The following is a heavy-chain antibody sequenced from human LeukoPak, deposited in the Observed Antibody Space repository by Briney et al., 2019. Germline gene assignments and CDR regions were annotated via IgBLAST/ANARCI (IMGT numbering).Heavy chain of an antibody. V-gene: IGHV1-18*01. CDR1: GYTFTSYG. D-gene: IGHD2-15*01. CDR2: ISVYNGNT. CDR3: ARAVGYCSGGSCGGGDY. J-gene: IGHJ4*02. Sequence: ASVKVSCKASGYTFTSYGISWVRQAPGQGLEWMGWISVYNGNTNYAQKLQGRVTMTTDTSTSTAYMELRSLRSDDTAVYYCARAVGYCSGGSCGGGDYWGQGTLVTVSS.